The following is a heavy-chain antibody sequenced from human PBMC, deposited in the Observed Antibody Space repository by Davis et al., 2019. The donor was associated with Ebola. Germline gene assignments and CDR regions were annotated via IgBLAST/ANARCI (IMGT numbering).Heavy chain of an antibody. D-gene: IGHD6-6*01. CDR3: ARSVRAARLWYYYYGMDV. CDR1: GGSFSGYY. Sequence: MPSETLSLTCAVYGGSFSGYYWSWIRQPPGKGLEWIGEINHSGSTNYNPSLKSRVTISVDTSKNQFSLKLSSVTAADTAVYYCARSVRAARLWYYYYGMDVWGQGTTVTVSS. V-gene: IGHV4-34*09. CDR2: INHSGST. J-gene: IGHJ6*02.